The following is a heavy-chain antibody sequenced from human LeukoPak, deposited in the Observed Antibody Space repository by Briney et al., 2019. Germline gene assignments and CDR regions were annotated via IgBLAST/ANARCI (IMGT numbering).Heavy chain of an antibody. CDR2: TGGTSPTI. J-gene: IGHJ4*02. V-gene: IGHV3-48*01. CDR1: GFTFSTYS. CDR3: VKDPRVVAAAGFDY. Sequence: GGSLRLSCAASGFTFSTYSINWVRQAPGKGLEWISFTGGTSPTISYADSVKGRFTISRGNSKNTLYLQMSSLRAEDTAVYYCVKDPRVVAAAGFDYWGQGTLVTVSS. D-gene: IGHD6-13*01.